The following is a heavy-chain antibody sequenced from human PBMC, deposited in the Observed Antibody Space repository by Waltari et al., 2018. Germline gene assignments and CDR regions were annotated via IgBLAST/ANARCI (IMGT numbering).Heavy chain of an antibody. J-gene: IGHJ4*02. CDR1: GFSLRTSGLG. CDR3: AHSGSSWYKIDY. CDR2: IYWNDDK. Sequence: QITLKESGPTLVKPTQTLTLTCTFSGFSLRTSGLGVGWVRQPPGKALEWLALIYWNDDKRYSPSLKSRLTITKDTSKNQVVLTMTNMDPVDTATYYCAHSGSSWYKIDYWGQGTLVTVSS. D-gene: IGHD6-13*01. V-gene: IGHV2-5*01.